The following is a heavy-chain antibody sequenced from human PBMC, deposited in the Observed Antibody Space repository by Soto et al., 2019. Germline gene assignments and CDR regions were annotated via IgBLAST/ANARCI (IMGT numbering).Heavy chain of an antibody. CDR3: ARDQVVPADYYYYGMDV. CDR2: ISAYNGNT. CDR1: GYTFTSYG. D-gene: IGHD2-2*01. J-gene: IGHJ6*02. V-gene: IGHV1-18*01. Sequence: QVPLVQSGAEVKKPGASVKVSCKASGYTFTSYGISWVRQAPGQGLEWMGWISAYNGNTNYAQKLQGRVTMTTDTSTSTAYMELRSLRSDDTAVYYCARDQVVPADYYYYGMDVWGQGTTVTVSS.